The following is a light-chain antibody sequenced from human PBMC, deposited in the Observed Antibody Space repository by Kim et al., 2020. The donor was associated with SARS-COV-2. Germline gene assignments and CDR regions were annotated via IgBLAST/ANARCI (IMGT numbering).Light chain of an antibody. Sequence: AIQLTQSPSSLSASVGDRVTITCRASQGISSALAWYQQKPGKALKCLIYDVSNLQSGVPSRFSGSGSGTDFTLTISSLQPEDFATYYCQQFNNYPLTFGGGTKVDIK. CDR2: DVS. V-gene: IGKV1D-13*01. CDR1: QGISSA. J-gene: IGKJ4*01. CDR3: QQFNNYPLT.